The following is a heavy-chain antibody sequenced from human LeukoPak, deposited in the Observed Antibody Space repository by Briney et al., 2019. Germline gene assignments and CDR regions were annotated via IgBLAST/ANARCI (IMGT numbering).Heavy chain of an antibody. CDR1: GGSVSSYY. V-gene: IGHV4-59*02. Sequence: SETLSLTCTVSGGSVSSYYWSWIRQSPGKGLEWIGYKYNSGSTNYNPSLKSRVTISVDRSKNQFSLKLSSVTAADTAVYYCASHTGYDYFDYWGQGTLVTVSS. D-gene: IGHD5-12*01. J-gene: IGHJ4*02. CDR3: ASHTGYDYFDY. CDR2: KYNSGST.